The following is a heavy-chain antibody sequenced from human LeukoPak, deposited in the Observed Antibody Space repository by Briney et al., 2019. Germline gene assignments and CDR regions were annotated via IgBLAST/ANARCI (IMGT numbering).Heavy chain of an antibody. Sequence: PGGSLRLSCAASGFTFSSYAMSWVRQAPGKGMEWVSVMSGSGVSTYYADSVEGRFTISRDNSKNTLYLQMNSLRAEDTAVYYCAKGGYYGDPDYWGQGTLVTVSS. CDR1: GFTFSSYA. D-gene: IGHD4-17*01. CDR2: MSGSGVST. CDR3: AKGGYYGDPDY. J-gene: IGHJ4*02. V-gene: IGHV3-23*01.